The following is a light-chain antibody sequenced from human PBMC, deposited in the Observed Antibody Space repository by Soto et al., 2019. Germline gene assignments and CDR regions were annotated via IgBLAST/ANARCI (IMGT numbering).Light chain of an antibody. CDR2: EVS. J-gene: IGLJ1*01. CDR3: SSYEGSSPLDV. V-gene: IGLV2-14*01. Sequence: SVLTQPASVSGSPGQAIASSCTGTSSDVGGYNYVSWYQQHPGKAPKLMIYEVSNRPSGVSNRFSGSKSGNTASLTISGLQAEDEADYYCSSYEGSSPLDVFGTGTKVTVL. CDR1: SSDVGGYNY.